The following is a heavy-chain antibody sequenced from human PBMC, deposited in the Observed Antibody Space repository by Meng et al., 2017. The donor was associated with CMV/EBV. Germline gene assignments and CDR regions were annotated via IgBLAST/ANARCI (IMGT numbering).Heavy chain of an antibody. Sequence: GESLKISCAASGFTFSSYAMSWVRQAPGKGLEWVSAISGSGGSTYYADSVKGRFTISRDNSKNTLYLQMNSLRAEDTAVYYCAKVIRFLEWLFYYGMDVWGQGTTVTVSS. D-gene: IGHD3-3*01. CDR2: ISGSGGST. V-gene: IGHV3-23*01. CDR1: GFTFSSYA. CDR3: AKVIRFLEWLFYYGMDV. J-gene: IGHJ6*02.